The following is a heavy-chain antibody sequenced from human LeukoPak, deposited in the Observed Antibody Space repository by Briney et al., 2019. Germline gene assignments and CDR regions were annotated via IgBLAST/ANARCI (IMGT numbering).Heavy chain of an antibody. D-gene: IGHD6-13*01. CDR3: ARAFPPLRTAAAGDY. J-gene: IGHJ4*02. V-gene: IGHV3-21*01. CDR2: NSYRRSHI. CDR1: GFTFSDCD. Sequence: GESLRLSCTASGFTFSDCDMNWVSQAPGKGLEGVSSNSYRRSHIYYADSVKGRFTISRDNAKNSLCLQMNSLRAEDTAVYYCARAFPPLRTAAAGDYWGQGTPVTVSS.